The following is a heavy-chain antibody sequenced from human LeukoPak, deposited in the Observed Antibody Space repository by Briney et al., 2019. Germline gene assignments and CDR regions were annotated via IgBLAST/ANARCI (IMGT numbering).Heavy chain of an antibody. V-gene: IGHV3-21*01. CDR2: ISSSSSYI. CDR3: ARDYSSPGNFDY. CDR1: GFTFSSYS. Sequence: GGSLRLSCAASGFTFSSYSMNWVRQAPGKGLEWVSSISSSSSYIYYAASVKGEFTISRDNPKNSLYMKMNSLRAEDTAVYYCARDYSSPGNFDYWGQGTLVTVSS. J-gene: IGHJ4*02. D-gene: IGHD6-13*01.